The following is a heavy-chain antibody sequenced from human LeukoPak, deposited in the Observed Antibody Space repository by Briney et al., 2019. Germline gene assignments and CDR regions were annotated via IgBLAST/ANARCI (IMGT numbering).Heavy chain of an antibody. CDR1: GFTFSSYG. CDR2: IWYDGSKK. J-gene: IGHJ4*02. Sequence: GRSLRLSCAASGFTFSSYGMHWVRQAPGKGLEWVAVIWYDGSKKYYADSVKGRFTISRDDPKNTLYLQMNSLRVEDTAVYYCVRDGGSGVDYWGQGTLVTVSS. D-gene: IGHD6-19*01. V-gene: IGHV3-33*08. CDR3: VRDGGSGVDY.